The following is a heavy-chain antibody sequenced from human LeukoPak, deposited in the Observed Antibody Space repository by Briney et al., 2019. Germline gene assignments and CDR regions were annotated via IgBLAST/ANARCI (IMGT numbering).Heavy chain of an antibody. D-gene: IGHD2-2*01. V-gene: IGHV4-4*07. Sequence: PSETLSLTCTVSGGSISSYYWSWIRQPAGKGLEWIGRIYTSGSTNYNPPLKSRVTMSVDTSKNQFSLKLSSVTAADTAVYYCARGIVVVPAAMSWFDPWGQGTLVTVSS. J-gene: IGHJ5*02. CDR2: IYTSGST. CDR1: GGSISSYY. CDR3: ARGIVVVPAAMSWFDP.